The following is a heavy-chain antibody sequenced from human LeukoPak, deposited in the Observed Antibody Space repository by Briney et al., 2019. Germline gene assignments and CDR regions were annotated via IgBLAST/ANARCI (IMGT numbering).Heavy chain of an antibody. CDR3: ATGAPRYCSGGSCYYPFDY. V-gene: IGHV3-74*01. CDR2: INSDGSST. Sequence: PGGSLRLSCAASGFTFSRYWMHWVRQAPGKGLVWVSRINSDGSSTSYADSVKGRFTISRDNAKNTLYLQMNSLRAEDTAVYYCATGAPRYCSGGSCYYPFDYWGQGTLVTVSS. CDR1: GFTFSRYW. J-gene: IGHJ4*02. D-gene: IGHD2-15*01.